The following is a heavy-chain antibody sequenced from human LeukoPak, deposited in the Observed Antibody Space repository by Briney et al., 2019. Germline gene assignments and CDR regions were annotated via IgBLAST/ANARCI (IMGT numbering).Heavy chain of an antibody. CDR1: GFTFSNFA. J-gene: IGHJ4*02. CDR2: ISGSGGST. V-gene: IGHV3-23*01. Sequence: SGGSLRLSCAASGFTFSNFAMNWVRQAPGKGLEWVSTISGSGGSTYYADSVKGRFTISRGNSKNTLYLQMNSLRAEDTAVYYCAKMVHTEQWLVPFDYWGQGTLVTVSS. D-gene: IGHD6-19*01. CDR3: AKMVHTEQWLVPFDY.